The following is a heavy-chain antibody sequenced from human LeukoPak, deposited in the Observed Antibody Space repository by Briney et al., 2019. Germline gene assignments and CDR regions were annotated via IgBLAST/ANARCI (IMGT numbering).Heavy chain of an antibody. V-gene: IGHV3-30*02. Sequence: TGGSLRLSCVASGFSFRNYGMHWVRQAPCKGLEWVTFIRSDSSYKYYADSVKGRFTTSRDNSKSTLDLQMNSLRPEDTALYYCARDRGVSGNYYDYWGQGTLVTVSS. CDR2: IRSDSSYK. CDR3: ARDRGVSGNYYDY. J-gene: IGHJ4*02. D-gene: IGHD3-10*01. CDR1: GFSFRNYG.